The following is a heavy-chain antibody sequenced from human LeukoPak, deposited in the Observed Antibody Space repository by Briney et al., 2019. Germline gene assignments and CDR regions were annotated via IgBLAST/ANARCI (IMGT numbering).Heavy chain of an antibody. CDR1: GFTFSNYG. Sequence: GGSLRLSCAAAGFTFSNYGMHWVRQAPGKGLEWVAVIWDDGSNEYYADSVKGRFTIFRDNRRNTLYLQMNSLRAEDTAVYSCARDHSGTQDYWGQGTLVTVSS. J-gene: IGHJ4*02. CDR3: ARDHSGTQDY. D-gene: IGHD1-1*01. CDR2: IWDDGSNE. V-gene: IGHV3-33*01.